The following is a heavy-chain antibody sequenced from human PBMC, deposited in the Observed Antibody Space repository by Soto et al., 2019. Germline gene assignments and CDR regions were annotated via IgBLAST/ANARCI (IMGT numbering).Heavy chain of an antibody. V-gene: IGHV4-34*01. D-gene: IGHD3-22*01. Sequence: QVQLQQWGAGLLKPSETLSLTCAVYGGSFSGYYWSWIRQPPGKGLEWIGEMNHSGSTNYNPSLKSRVTISVDTSKNQFSLKLSSVTAADTAVYYCARGLAYYYDSSGYFLSYYFDYWGQGTLVTVSS. CDR3: ARGLAYYYDSSGYFLSYYFDY. CDR1: GGSFSGYY. J-gene: IGHJ4*02. CDR2: MNHSGST.